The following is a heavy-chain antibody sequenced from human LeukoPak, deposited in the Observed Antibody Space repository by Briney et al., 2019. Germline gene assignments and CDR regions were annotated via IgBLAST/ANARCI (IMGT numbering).Heavy chain of an antibody. CDR2: ISAYNGNT. V-gene: IGHV1-18*01. J-gene: IGHJ4*02. D-gene: IGHD3-3*01. Sequence: ASVKVSCKASGYTSTSYGISWVRQAPGQGLEWMGWISAYNGNTNYAQKLQGRVTMTTDTSTSTAYMELRSLRSDDTAVYYCARTYYDFWSGYIPRHFDYWGQGTLVTVSS. CDR3: ARTYYDFWSGYIPRHFDY. CDR1: GYTSTSYG.